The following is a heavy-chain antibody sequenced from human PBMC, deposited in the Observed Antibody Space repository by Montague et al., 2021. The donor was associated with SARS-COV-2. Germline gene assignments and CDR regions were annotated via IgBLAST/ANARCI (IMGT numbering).Heavy chain of an antibody. Sequence: CAISGDSVWRNTAAWNWIRQSPSGGLEWLGRTNYRSKWTSDYATSVEGRISIDPDTSKNQFFLHLRSVTPEDIGVYYCVRDTGSAQAGFDAWGQGTLVTVSS. J-gene: IGHJ4*02. V-gene: IGHV6-1*01. CDR2: TNYRSKWTS. CDR3: VRDTGSAQAGFDA. CDR1: GDSVWRNTAA. D-gene: IGHD4-17*01.